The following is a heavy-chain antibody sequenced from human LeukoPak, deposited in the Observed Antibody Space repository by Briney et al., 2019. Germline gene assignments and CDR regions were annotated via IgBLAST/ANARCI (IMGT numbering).Heavy chain of an antibody. Sequence: TGGSLRLSCAASGFTFSSYWMSWVRQAPGKGLEWVANIKQDGSEKHYVDSVKGRFTISRDNAKNSLYLQMNSLRAEDTAVYYCARTANYYYGSRRGSPYYFDYWGQGTLVTVSP. CDR3: ARTANYYYGSRRGSPYYFDY. D-gene: IGHD3-10*01. V-gene: IGHV3-7*01. J-gene: IGHJ4*02. CDR2: IKQDGSEK. CDR1: GFTFSSYW.